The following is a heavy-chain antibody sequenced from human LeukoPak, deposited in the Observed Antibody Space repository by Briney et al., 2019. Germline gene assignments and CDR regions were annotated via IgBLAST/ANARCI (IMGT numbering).Heavy chain of an antibody. CDR1: GFTFRSYG. Sequence: GRSLRLSCTASGFTFRSYGMHWVRQAPGKGLEWVAVISLDGSNKKYADSVKGRFTTSRDNSKNTLYLQMNSLRAEDTAVYYCARGSKWFGELIRRGEYYFDYWGQGTLVTVSS. D-gene: IGHD3-10*01. CDR3: ARGSKWFGELIRRGEYYFDY. V-gene: IGHV3-30*03. J-gene: IGHJ4*02. CDR2: ISLDGSNK.